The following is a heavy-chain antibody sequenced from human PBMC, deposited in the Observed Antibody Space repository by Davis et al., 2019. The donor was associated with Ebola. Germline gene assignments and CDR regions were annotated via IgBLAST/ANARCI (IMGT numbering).Heavy chain of an antibody. CDR2: VHYSGST. D-gene: IGHD3-16*01. CDR3: ASFTFGRGGY. V-gene: IGHV4-59*08. CDR1: GGSISGYY. Sequence: MPSETLSLTCTVSGGSISGYYWSWIRQSPGKGMEWIGYVHYSGSTNYNPSLMRRVTILVDTFKNQFSLKLTSVTAADTAVYYCASFTFGRGGYWGQGTLVNVSS. J-gene: IGHJ4*02.